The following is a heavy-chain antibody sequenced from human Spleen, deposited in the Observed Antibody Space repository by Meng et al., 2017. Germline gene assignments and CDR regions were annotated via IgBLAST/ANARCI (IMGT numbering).Heavy chain of an antibody. CDR2: ISSSSGAI. CDR3: ARDENRRVLQADAESFYFDY. V-gene: IGHV3-11*01. J-gene: IGHJ4*02. D-gene: IGHD3-10*01. Sequence: GESLKISCEASGFSFSDYYMSWIRQAPGKGLEWVSYISSSSGAIFYADSVKGRFTISRDNARNSLYLQMNDLRGEDTAVYYCARDENRRVLQADAESFYFDYWGQGSLVTVSS. CDR1: GFSFSDYY.